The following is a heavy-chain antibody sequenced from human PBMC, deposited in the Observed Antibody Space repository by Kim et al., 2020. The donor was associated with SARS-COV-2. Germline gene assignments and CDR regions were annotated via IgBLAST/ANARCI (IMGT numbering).Heavy chain of an antibody. V-gene: IGHV3-73*01. CDR2: IRNKANGYAT. CDR3: TRVNPIAGAWYDAFV. J-gene: IGHJ3*02. D-gene: IGHD6-13*01. CDR1: GFTFSGSA. Sequence: GGSLRLSCAASGFTFSGSAMHWVRQASGKGLEWVGRIRNKANGYATAYASSVYGRFTISRDDSKNTAYLQMNTLKTEYTAVDYCTRVNPIAGAWYDAFV.